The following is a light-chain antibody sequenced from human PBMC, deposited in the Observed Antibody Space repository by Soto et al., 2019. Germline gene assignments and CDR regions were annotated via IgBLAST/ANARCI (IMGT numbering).Light chain of an antibody. Sequence: QSVLTQPASVSGSPGQSITISCTGTSSDVGGYNYVSWYQQHPGKAPKLMIYDVSNRRSGVSIRFSGSKSGNTASLTISGLQTEDEADYYCSSYTSSSTNWVFGGGTKLTVL. CDR2: DVS. CDR1: SSDVGGYNY. J-gene: IGLJ3*02. CDR3: SSYTSSSTNWV. V-gene: IGLV2-14*01.